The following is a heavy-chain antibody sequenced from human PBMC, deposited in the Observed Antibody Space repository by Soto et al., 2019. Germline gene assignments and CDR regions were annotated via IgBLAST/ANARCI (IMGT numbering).Heavy chain of an antibody. D-gene: IGHD2-8*01. J-gene: IGHJ6*03. CDR2: INAGNGNT. CDR1: GYTFTSYA. Sequence: ASVNVSCKASGYTFTSYAMHWVRQAPGQRLEWMGWINAGNGNTKYSQKFQGRVTIARDTSASTAYMELSSLRSEDTAVYYCARDRYCTNGVCGYMDVWGKGTTVTVSS. CDR3: ARDRYCTNGVCGYMDV. V-gene: IGHV1-3*01.